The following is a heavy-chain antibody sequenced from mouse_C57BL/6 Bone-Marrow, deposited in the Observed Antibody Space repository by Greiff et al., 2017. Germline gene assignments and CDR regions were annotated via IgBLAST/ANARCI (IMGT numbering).Heavy chain of an antibody. CDR2: IYPGNSDT. CDR1: GYTFTSYW. Sequence: VQLQQSGTVLARPGSSVKMSCKTSGYTFTSYWMHWVKQRPGQGLEWIGAIYPGNSDTRYNQKFKGKAQLTAVTSASTAYMELSSLTNEDSAVYCCTRRITTVVATADYWGQGTTLTVSS. J-gene: IGHJ2*01. CDR3: TRRITTVVATADY. V-gene: IGHV1-5*01. D-gene: IGHD1-1*01.